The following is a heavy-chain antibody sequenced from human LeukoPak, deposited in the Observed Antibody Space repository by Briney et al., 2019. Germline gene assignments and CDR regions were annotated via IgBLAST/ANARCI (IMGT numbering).Heavy chain of an antibody. CDR2: IYPGDSDT. CDR1: GYSFTYYW. V-gene: IGHV5-51*01. CDR3: ARGEGVSWFDT. Sequence: GESLKISCKGSGYSFTYYWIGWVRQMPGKGLEWMGIIYPGDSDTRYSPSFQGQVTISADQSSRTAYLQWSSLTASDTAVYYCARGEGVSWFDTWGQGTLVTVSS. J-gene: IGHJ5*02. D-gene: IGHD2-21*01.